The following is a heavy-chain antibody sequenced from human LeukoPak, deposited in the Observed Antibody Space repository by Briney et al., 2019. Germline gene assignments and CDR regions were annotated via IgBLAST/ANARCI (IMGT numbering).Heavy chain of an antibody. V-gene: IGHV3-21*01. Sequence: PGGSLRLSCAASGFTFSSYSMNWVRQAPGKGLEWVSSISSSSSYIYYADSVKGRFTISRDNAKNSLYLQMNSVRAEDTAVYYCARDFTPRRRSGDCSDYWGQGTLVTVSS. CDR1: GFTFSSYS. CDR3: ARDFTPRRRSGDCSDY. D-gene: IGHD2-21*01. J-gene: IGHJ4*02. CDR2: ISSSSSYI.